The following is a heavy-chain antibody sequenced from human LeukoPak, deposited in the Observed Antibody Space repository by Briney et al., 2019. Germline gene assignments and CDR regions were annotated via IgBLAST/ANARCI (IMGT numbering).Heavy chain of an antibody. J-gene: IGHJ4*02. Sequence: GGSLRLSCAASGFTFSSYWMSCVRQAPGKGLEWVANIKQDGSEKYYVDSVKGRFTISRDNAKNSLYLQMNSLRAEDTAVYYCARDPGYSSSWYYFDYWGQGTLVTVSS. V-gene: IGHV3-7*01. CDR2: IKQDGSEK. CDR3: ARDPGYSSSWYYFDY. CDR1: GFTFSSYW. D-gene: IGHD6-13*01.